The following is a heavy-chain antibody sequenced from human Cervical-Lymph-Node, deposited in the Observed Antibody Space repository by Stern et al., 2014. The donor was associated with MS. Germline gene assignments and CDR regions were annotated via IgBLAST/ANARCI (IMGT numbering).Heavy chain of an antibody. CDR1: GDTFSYYA. CDR2: LIPILGSP. D-gene: IGHD3-3*01. CDR3: ARGPDYWNGDRFFYHGMDV. J-gene: IGHJ6*02. V-gene: IGHV1-69*01. Sequence: QVQLGQSGAEVKKPGSSVKVSCKGSGDTFSYYAISWVRKAPGQGLEWMGGLIPILGSPDYAQNFQARVTISADESTKTSYMELTSLRSDDTAVYYCARGPDYWNGDRFFYHGMDVWGQGTMVTVSS.